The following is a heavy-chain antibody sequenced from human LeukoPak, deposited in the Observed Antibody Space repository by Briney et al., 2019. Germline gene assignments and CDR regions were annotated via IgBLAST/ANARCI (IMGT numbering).Heavy chain of an antibody. V-gene: IGHV3-23*01. CDR1: GFPFSSYG. Sequence: PGGSLRLSCVASGFPFSSYGIHWVRQAPGKGLEWVSAISGSGGSTYYADSVKGRFTISRDNSKNTLYLQMNSLRAEDTAVYYCAKETYGSGSQYYYYYYGMDVWGQGTTVTVSS. CDR3: AKETYGSGSQYYYYYYGMDV. CDR2: ISGSGGST. D-gene: IGHD3-10*01. J-gene: IGHJ6*02.